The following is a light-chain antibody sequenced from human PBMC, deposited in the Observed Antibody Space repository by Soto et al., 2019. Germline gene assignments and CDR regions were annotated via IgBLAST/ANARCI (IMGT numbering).Light chain of an antibody. V-gene: IGKV3-20*01. CDR2: GAS. J-gene: IGKJ1*01. CDR3: QQFDRSLPSWT. Sequence: ETVLTQSPGTLSLSPGERATLSCRASQSVSSNYLAWYQHIPGQAPRLLIYGASTRATGIPDRFSGSGSGTDFTLTISRLEPEDCAVYYCQQFDRSLPSWTFGQGTKVE. CDR1: QSVSSNY.